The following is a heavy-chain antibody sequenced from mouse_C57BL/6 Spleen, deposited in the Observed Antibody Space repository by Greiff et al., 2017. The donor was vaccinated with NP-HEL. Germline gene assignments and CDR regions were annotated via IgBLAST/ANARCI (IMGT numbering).Heavy chain of an antibody. CDR3: ARRDYGSSYDWYFDV. V-gene: IGHV1-64*01. CDR1: GYTFTSYW. J-gene: IGHJ1*03. Sequence: QFQLQQPGAELVKPGASVKSSCKASGYTFTSYWMHWVKQRPGQGLEWIGMIHPNSGSTNYNEKFKSKATLTVDKSSSTAYMQLSSLTSEDSAVYYCARRDYGSSYDWYFDVWGTGTTVTVSS. CDR2: IHPNSGST. D-gene: IGHD1-1*01.